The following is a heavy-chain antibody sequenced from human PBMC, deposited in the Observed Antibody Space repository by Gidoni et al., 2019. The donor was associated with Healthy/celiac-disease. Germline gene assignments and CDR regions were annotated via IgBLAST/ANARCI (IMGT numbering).Heavy chain of an antibody. V-gene: IGHV4-39*01. J-gene: IGHJ4*02. D-gene: IGHD3-22*01. CDR3: ARGTTVSSGYYFDY. Sequence: QLQLQESGPGLVKPAESLSLTCTVSGGTSSSSSYYWGWVRPPPGMGLEWIGRIYYSGSTYYNPSLKSRVTISVDTSKNQFSLKLSSVTAADTAVYYCARGTTVSSGYYFDYWGQGTLVTVSS. CDR2: IYYSGST. CDR1: GGTSSSSSYY.